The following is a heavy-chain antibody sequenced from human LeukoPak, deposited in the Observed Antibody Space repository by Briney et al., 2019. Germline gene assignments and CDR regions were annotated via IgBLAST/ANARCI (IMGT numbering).Heavy chain of an antibody. Sequence: GGSLRLSCAASGFTFSSYAMSWVRQAPGKGLEWVSAISGSGGSTYYADSVKGRFTISRDNSKNTLYLQMNSLRAEDTAVYYCAKGESGSSSWYFSYYFDYWGQGTLVTVPS. CDR3: AKGESGSSSWYFSYYFDY. D-gene: IGHD6-13*01. CDR2: ISGSGGST. CDR1: GFTFSSYA. J-gene: IGHJ4*02. V-gene: IGHV3-23*01.